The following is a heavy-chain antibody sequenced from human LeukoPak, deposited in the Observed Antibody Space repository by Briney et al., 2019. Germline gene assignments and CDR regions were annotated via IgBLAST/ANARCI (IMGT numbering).Heavy chain of an antibody. CDR3: ARGPLSIVVVPAAIEPFDY. V-gene: IGHV4-30-4*01. Sequence: SETLSLTCTVSGGSISSGDYYWSWIRQPPGKGLEWIGYIYYSGSTYYNPSLKSRVTISVDTSKNQFSLKLSSVTAADTAVYYCARGPLSIVVVPAAIEPFDYWGQGTLVTVSS. CDR2: IYYSGST. J-gene: IGHJ4*02. CDR1: GGSISSGDYY. D-gene: IGHD2-2*01.